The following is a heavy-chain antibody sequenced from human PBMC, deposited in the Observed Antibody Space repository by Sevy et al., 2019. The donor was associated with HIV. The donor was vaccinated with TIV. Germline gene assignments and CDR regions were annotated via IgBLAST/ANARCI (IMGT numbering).Heavy chain of an antibody. J-gene: IGHJ4*02. Sequence: RGYLRLSCEASGFTFTSYSMNWVRQAPGKGLERVSSISSYSYISYADSVKGRFTVSRDNAKNSLYLQMSSLRAEDMAIYYCARDGGNYFDYWGQGTLVVVSS. CDR3: ARDGGNYFDY. CDR2: ISSYSYI. CDR1: GFTFTSYS. D-gene: IGHD3-16*01. V-gene: IGHV3-21*01.